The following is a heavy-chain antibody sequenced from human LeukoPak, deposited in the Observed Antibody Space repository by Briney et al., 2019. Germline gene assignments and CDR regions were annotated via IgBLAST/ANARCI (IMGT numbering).Heavy chain of an antibody. D-gene: IGHD2-21*02. Sequence: PGGSLRLSCAASGFTFSSYAMTWVRQAPGKGLEWVSYISSSSSTIYYADSVKGRFTISRDNAKNSLYLQMNSLRAEDTAVYYCAREGLCGGDCYLDAFDIWGQGTMVTVSS. V-gene: IGHV3-48*01. CDR3: AREGLCGGDCYLDAFDI. CDR1: GFTFSSYA. J-gene: IGHJ3*02. CDR2: ISSSSSTI.